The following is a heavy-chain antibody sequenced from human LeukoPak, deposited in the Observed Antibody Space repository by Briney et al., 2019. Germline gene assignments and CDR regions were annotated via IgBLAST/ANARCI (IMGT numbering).Heavy chain of an antibody. J-gene: IGHJ4*02. CDR1: GFTFSSYA. Sequence: GGSLRLSCAASGFTFSSYAVHWVRQAPGKGLEWVAVISYDGSNKYYADSVKGRFTISRDNSKNTLYLQMNSLRAEDTAVYYCARDAGDILTEYYFDYWGQGTLVTVSS. V-gene: IGHV3-30-3*01. D-gene: IGHD3-9*01. CDR2: ISYDGSNK. CDR3: ARDAGDILTEYYFDY.